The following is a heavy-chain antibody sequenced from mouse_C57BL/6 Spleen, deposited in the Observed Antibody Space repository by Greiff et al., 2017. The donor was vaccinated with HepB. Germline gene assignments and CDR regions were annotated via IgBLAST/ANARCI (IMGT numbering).Heavy chain of an antibody. J-gene: IGHJ4*01. V-gene: IGHV1-7*01. Sequence: VQLQQSGAELAKPGASVKLSCKASGYTFTSYWMHWVKQRPGQGLEWIGYINPSSGYTKYNQKFKDKATLTADKSSSTAYMQLSSLTYEDSAVYYRGVTVVGAMDYWGKGTSVTVSS. CDR3: GVTVVGAMDY. D-gene: IGHD2-12*01. CDR2: INPSSGYT. CDR1: GYTFTSYW.